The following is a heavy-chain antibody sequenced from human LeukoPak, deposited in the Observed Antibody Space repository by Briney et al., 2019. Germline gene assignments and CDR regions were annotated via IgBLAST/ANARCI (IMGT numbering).Heavy chain of an antibody. Sequence: GGSLRLSCAASGFTFSDYHMSWVRQAPGKGLEWVSAISGSGGNTYYADSVKGRFTISRDNSKNTLYLQMNTLRAEDTAVYYCAKMDWNDHYFDFWGQGTLVTVSS. CDR2: ISGSGGNT. V-gene: IGHV3-23*01. CDR1: GFTFSDYH. CDR3: AKMDWNDHYFDF. D-gene: IGHD1-1*01. J-gene: IGHJ4*02.